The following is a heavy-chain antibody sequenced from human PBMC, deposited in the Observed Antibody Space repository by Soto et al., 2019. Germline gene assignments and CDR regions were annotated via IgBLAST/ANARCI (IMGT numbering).Heavy chain of an antibody. Sequence: GGPLRLSCTGSGFSFGDYAMRWFRQAPGKGLEWVGFIRSKAYGGKTEYDAYLKGRFTISRDDSKRIAYLKMNSLKTEDTAVYYCTGLPGAFDIWGQGTMVTVSS. V-gene: IGHV3-49*03. J-gene: IGHJ3*02. CDR2: IRSKAYGGKT. CDR1: GFSFGDYA. CDR3: TGLPGAFDI.